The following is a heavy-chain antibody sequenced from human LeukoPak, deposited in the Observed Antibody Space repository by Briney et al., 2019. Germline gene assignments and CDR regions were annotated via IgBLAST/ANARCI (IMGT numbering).Heavy chain of an antibody. V-gene: IGHV1-69*01. CDR1: GGTFSSYA. J-gene: IGHJ6*04. CDR2: IIPIFGTA. CDR3: ARDQGYYDILTTYYYYGMDV. D-gene: IGHD3-9*01. Sequence: SVKVSCKASGGTFSSYAISWVRQAPGQGLEWMGGIIPIFGTANYAQKFQGRVTITADESTRTAYMELSSLRSEDTAVYYCARDQGYYDILTTYYYYGMDVWGKGTTVTVSS.